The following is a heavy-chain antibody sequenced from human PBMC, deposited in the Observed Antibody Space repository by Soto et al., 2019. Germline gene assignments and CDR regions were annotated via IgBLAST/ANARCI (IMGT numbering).Heavy chain of an antibody. Sequence: GASVKVSCKASGYTFTSYGISWVRQAPGQGLEWMGWISAYNGNTNYAQKLQGRVTMTTDTSTSTAYMELRSLRSDDTAVYYCARDYDFWSGYSHWFDPWSQGTLVTVS. V-gene: IGHV1-18*04. CDR2: ISAYNGNT. J-gene: IGHJ5*02. D-gene: IGHD3-3*01. CDR1: GYTFTSYG. CDR3: ARDYDFWSGYSHWFDP.